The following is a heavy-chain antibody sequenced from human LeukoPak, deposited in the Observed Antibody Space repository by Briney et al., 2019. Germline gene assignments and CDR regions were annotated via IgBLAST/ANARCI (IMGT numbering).Heavy chain of an antibody. CDR3: ARNFDSSGYPFDY. Sequence: PGGSLRLSCAASGFTFSDYYMSWIRQAPGKGLEWVSYISSRSSNTNYADSVEGRFTISRDNAKNSLYLQMNSLRADDTAVYYRARNFDSSGYPFDYWGQGTLVTVSS. CDR1: GFTFSDYY. V-gene: IGHV3-11*03. D-gene: IGHD3-22*01. CDR2: ISSRSSNT. J-gene: IGHJ4*02.